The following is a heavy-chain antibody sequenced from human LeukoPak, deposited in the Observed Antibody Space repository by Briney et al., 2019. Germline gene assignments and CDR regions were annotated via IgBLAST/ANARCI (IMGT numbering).Heavy chain of an antibody. CDR3: ARDLGVRLQPNWFDP. V-gene: IGHV3-21*01. D-gene: IGHD3-16*01. J-gene: IGHJ5*02. CDR1: GFTFSSYS. Sequence: GGSLRLSCAASGFTFSSYSMNWVRQAPGKGLEWVSSISSSSSYIYYAASVKGRFTFSRGNAKNSLYLQMNSLRAEDTAVYYCARDLGVRLQPNWFDPWGQGTLVTVSS. CDR2: ISSSSSYI.